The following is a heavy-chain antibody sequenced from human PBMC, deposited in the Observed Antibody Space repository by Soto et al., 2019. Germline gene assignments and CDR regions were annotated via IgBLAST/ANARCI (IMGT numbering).Heavy chain of an antibody. V-gene: IGHV3-73*02. Sequence: EVQLVESGGGLVQPGGSLKLSCAASGFTFSGSAMHWVRQASGKGLEWVGRIRSKANSYATAYAASVKGRFTISRDDSKNTADLQMNSLKTEDTAVYYCTRGSNYGNGMDVWGQGTTVTVSS. CDR1: GFTFSGSA. J-gene: IGHJ6*02. CDR2: IRSKANSYAT. D-gene: IGHD4-4*01. CDR3: TRGSNYGNGMDV.